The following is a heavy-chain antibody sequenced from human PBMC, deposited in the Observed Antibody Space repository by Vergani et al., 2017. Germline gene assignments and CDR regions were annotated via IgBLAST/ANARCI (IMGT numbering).Heavy chain of an antibody. CDR2: INPSGGHT. D-gene: IGHD3-9*01. CDR3: ARGDYGILTGYRY. CDR1: GYTFSNNY. V-gene: IGHV1-46*01. Sequence: QVQVVQSGAEVKKSGASVKVSCKTSGYTFSNNYMHWVRQAPGQGLEWMGIINPSGGHTNYAQKFQGRVTMTRDTSTSTVYMERSSLRSEDTAIYYCARGDYGILTGYRYWGQGTLVTVSA. J-gene: IGHJ4*02.